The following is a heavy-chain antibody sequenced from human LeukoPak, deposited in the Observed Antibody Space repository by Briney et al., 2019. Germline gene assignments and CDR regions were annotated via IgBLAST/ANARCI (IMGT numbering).Heavy chain of an antibody. Sequence: SETLSLTCAVYGGSFSGYYWSWIRQPPGKGLEWIGEINQSGSTNYNPSLKSRVTISVDTSKNQFSLKLSSVTAADTAVYYCARARPGIAVAGTRPGYFDYWGQGTLVTVSS. J-gene: IGHJ4*02. V-gene: IGHV4-34*01. CDR3: ARARPGIAVAGTRPGYFDY. CDR2: INQSGST. D-gene: IGHD6-19*01. CDR1: GGSFSGYY.